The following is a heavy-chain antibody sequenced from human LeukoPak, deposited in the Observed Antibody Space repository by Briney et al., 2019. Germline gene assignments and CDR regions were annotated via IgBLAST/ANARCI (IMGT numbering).Heavy chain of an antibody. CDR3: AKGGHSGWNSVRSYLDY. D-gene: IGHD6-19*01. CDR1: RFTFDDYA. Sequence: GGSLRLSCAASRFTFDDYAMDWVRQAPGKGLEWVSGISWNSGSIGYADSVKGRFTISRDNAKNSLYLQMNSLRAEDTALYYCAKGGHSGWNSVRSYLDYWGLRTLVTVSS. V-gene: IGHV3-9*01. J-gene: IGHJ4*02. CDR2: ISWNSGSI.